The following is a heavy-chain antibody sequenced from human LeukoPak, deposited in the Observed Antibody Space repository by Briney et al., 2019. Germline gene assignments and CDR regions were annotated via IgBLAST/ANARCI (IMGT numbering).Heavy chain of an antibody. J-gene: IGHJ3*02. Sequence: GGSLRLSCAASGFTFSSYAMSWVRQAPGKGLGWVSAISGSGGSTYYADSVKGRFTISRDNSKNTLYLQMNSLRAEDTAVYYCAKGHYDSSGYYDRAFDIWGQGTMVTVSS. D-gene: IGHD3-22*01. CDR3: AKGHYDSSGYYDRAFDI. CDR1: GFTFSSYA. V-gene: IGHV3-23*01. CDR2: ISGSGGST.